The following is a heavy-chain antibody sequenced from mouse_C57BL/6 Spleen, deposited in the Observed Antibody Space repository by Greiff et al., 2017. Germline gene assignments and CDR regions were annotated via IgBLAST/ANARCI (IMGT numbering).Heavy chain of an antibody. CDR2: IWSGGST. CDR1: GFSLTSYG. V-gene: IGHV2-2*01. CDR3: ARNIGYYGTLYYFDY. D-gene: IGHD1-1*01. Sequence: VQLQESGPGLVQPSQSLYITCTVSGFSLTSYGVHWVRQSPGKGLEWLGVIWSGGSTDYNAAFISRLSISKDNSKSQVFFKMNSLQADDTAIYYCARNIGYYGTLYYFDYWGQGTTLTVSS. J-gene: IGHJ2*01.